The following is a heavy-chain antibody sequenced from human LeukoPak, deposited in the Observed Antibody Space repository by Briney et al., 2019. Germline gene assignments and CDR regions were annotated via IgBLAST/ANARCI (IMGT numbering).Heavy chain of an antibody. V-gene: IGHV1-8*03. J-gene: IGHJ5*02. D-gene: IGHD2-21*01. CDR3: ARGRTIREKNWFDP. CDR1: GYTFTSYD. Sequence: GASLKVSCKASGYTFTSYDINWVRQATGQGLEWMGWMNPNSGNTGYAQKFQGRVTITRNTSISTAYMELSSLRSEDTAVYYCARGRTIREKNWFDPWGQGTLVTVSS. CDR2: MNPNSGNT.